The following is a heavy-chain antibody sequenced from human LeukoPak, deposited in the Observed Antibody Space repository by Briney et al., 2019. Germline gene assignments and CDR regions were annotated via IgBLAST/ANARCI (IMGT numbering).Heavy chain of an antibody. CDR1: GITFGRYW. Sequence: SGGSLRLSCVDSGITFGRYWMSWVRQAPGKGLEWVANIKQDGDEKYYVDSVKGRFTISRDNAKNSLYLQMNSLRVEDTAVYYCARDGRPLDYWGQGTLVTVSS. V-gene: IGHV3-7*03. CDR3: ARDGRPLDY. J-gene: IGHJ4*02. CDR2: IKQDGDEK.